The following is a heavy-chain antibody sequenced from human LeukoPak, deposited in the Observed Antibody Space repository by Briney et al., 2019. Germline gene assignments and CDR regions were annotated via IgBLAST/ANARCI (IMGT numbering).Heavy chain of an antibody. V-gene: IGHV5-51*01. CDR1: GYNFATYW. CDR3: ATEIAAAGTGGVY. Sequence: GESLKISCKASGYNFATYWIGWVRQMSGKGLEWRGIIYPADSDTRYSPSLQGQVTTSADKSIGTAYLQWTSLQASDTAMYYCATEIAAAGTGGVYWGQGTLVTVSS. D-gene: IGHD6-13*01. J-gene: IGHJ4*02. CDR2: IYPADSDT.